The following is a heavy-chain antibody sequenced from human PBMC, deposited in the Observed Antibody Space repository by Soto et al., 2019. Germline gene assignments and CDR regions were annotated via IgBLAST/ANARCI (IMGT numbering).Heavy chain of an antibody. CDR1: GFNFNNQA. D-gene: IGHD2-15*01. CDR3: AKTETMVVVTDQPRWFDS. V-gene: IGHV3-23*01. J-gene: IGHJ5*01. CDR2: ISGSGATS. Sequence: QLLESGGGLVQPGGSLRLSCTASGFNFNNQAMSWIRQAPGKGLEWVSTISGSGATSLYADSVKGRFTIFKDSSQAYLDLKSMRVEDSATYYCAKTETMVVVTDQPRWFDSWGRGTLVTVS.